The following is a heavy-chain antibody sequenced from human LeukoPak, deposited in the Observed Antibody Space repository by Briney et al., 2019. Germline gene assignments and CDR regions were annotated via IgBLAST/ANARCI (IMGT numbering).Heavy chain of an antibody. Sequence: GGSLRLSCVGSGFDFSVFAMHWVRQAPGKGLEWVAGIWYDGVNKYYADSVKGRFTVSRDNSKNTLYLQMNSLRAEDAAVYYCAKSPYYYDSSGYAFYYYMDVWGKGTTVTVSS. D-gene: IGHD3-22*01. V-gene: IGHV3-33*08. CDR3: AKSPYYYDSSGYAFYYYMDV. CDR2: IWYDGVNK. J-gene: IGHJ6*03. CDR1: GFDFSVFA.